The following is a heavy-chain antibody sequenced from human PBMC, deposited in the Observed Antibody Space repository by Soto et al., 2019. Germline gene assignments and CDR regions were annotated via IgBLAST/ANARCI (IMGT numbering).Heavy chain of an antibody. J-gene: IGHJ6*02. D-gene: IGHD2-15*01. CDR2: IIPIFGTA. CDR1: GGTFSSYA. V-gene: IGHV1-69*06. Sequence: QVQLVQSGAEVKKPGSSVKVSCKASGGTFSSYAISWVRQAPGQGLEWMGGIIPIFGTANYAQKFQGRVTITADKSTSTDYMELSSLRSEDTAVYYCAKTLNGYCSGGSCYSYYYYGMDVWGQGTTVTVSS. CDR3: AKTLNGYCSGGSCYSYYYYGMDV.